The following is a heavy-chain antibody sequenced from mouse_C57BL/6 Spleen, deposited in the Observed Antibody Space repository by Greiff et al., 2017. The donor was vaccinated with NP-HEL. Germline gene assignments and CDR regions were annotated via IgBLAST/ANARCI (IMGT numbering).Heavy chain of an antibody. V-gene: IGHV1-53*01. CDR1: GYTFTSYW. J-gene: IGHJ3*01. D-gene: IGHD2-4*01. CDR3: ARTGDYPAWFAY. CDR2: IYPRNGGT. Sequence: VQLQQSGTELVKPGASVKLSCKASGYTFTSYWMHWVKQRPGQGLEWIGNIYPRNGGTNYNEKFKSKATLTVDKSSSTAYMQLSILASEDSAVYYCARTGDYPAWFAYWGQGTLVTVSA.